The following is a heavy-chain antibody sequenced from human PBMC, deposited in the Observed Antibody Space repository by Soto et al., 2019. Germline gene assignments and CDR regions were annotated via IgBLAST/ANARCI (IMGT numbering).Heavy chain of an antibody. D-gene: IGHD4-17*01. CDR2: ISYDGSNK. J-gene: IGHJ5*02. CDR3: AKSLSVTTTWFDA. V-gene: IGHV3-30*18. Sequence: GGSLRLSCAASGFTFSSYGMHWVRQAPGKGLEWVAVISYDGSNKYYADSVKGRFTISRDNSKNTLCLQMNSLRAEDTATYYCAKSLSVTTTWFDAWGQGSLVTVSS. CDR1: GFTFSSYG.